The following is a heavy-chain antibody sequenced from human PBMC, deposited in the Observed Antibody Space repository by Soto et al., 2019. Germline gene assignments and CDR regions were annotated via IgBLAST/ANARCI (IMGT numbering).Heavy chain of an antibody. CDR3: ARTSSSSFDY. V-gene: IGHV4-59*01. D-gene: IGHD6-6*01. Sequence: SETLSLTCTVSGGSISSYYWSWIRQPPGKGLEWIGYIYYSGSTNYNPSLKSRVTISVDTSKNQFSLKLSSVTAAAPAVYYCARTSSSSFDYLGQGTLVTVSS. CDR1: GGSISSYY. CDR2: IYYSGST. J-gene: IGHJ4*02.